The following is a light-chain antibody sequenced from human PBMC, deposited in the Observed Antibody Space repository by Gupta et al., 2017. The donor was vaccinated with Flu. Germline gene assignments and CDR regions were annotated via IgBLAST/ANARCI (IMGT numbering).Light chain of an antibody. CDR1: SSNNGAVLD. Sequence: HSVLMHPPSVSGAPGRRVTISCTGSSSNNGAVLDVHWHQHLPGTAPKLLIHDNKDRPSGVPDRFSASKSSTSASLVIAGLQAEDEVYYYCQSYDSRLRGYVFGTGTEVTVL. J-gene: IGLJ1*01. CDR2: DNK. CDR3: QSYDSRLRGYV. V-gene: IGLV1-40*01.